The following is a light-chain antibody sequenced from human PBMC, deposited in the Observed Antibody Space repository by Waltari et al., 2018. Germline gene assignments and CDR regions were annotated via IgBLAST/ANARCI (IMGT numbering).Light chain of an antibody. CDR3: QEYGTSRT. Sequence: EIVLTQYPGTLSLSLGERATLSCRASQRVSSSYLAWYQQKPGQAPRLLIHTVNRRASGIPDRFSGSGSGTDFTLTISRLEPEDFAVYYCQEYGTSRTFGQGTKVEI. J-gene: IGKJ1*01. CDR1: QRVSSSY. V-gene: IGKV3-20*01. CDR2: TVN.